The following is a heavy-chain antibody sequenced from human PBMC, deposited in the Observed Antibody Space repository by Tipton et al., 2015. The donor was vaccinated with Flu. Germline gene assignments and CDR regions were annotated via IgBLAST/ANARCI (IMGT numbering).Heavy chain of an antibody. V-gene: IGHV3-33*06. CDR1: GFIFSTYG. CDR2: IWYDGSNK. D-gene: IGHD5/OR15-5a*01. CDR3: AKVIPEIVSGLDS. Sequence: SGFIFSTYGMHWVRQAPGKGLEWVAVIWYDGSNKYYADSVKGRFTISRDNSKNTVYLQMNSLRAEDTAVYYCAKVIPEIVSGLDSWGQGTLVTVSS. J-gene: IGHJ4*02.